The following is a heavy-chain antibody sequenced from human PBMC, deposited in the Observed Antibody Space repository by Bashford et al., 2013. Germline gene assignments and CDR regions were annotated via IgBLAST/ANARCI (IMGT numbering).Heavy chain of an antibody. J-gene: IGHJ4*02. CDR3: AKDFDVPWGY. D-gene: IGHD3-16*01. CDR1: GFSFSSHN. Sequence: GGSLRLSCAASGFSFSSHNINWVRQAPGKGLEWVAVIWAGQNKKHYVDSVKGRFTISRDDSKNTVFLQMDSLRVEDTAVYYCAKDFDVPWGYWGQGNLVTVSS. CDR2: IWAGQNKK. V-gene: IGHV3-33*06.